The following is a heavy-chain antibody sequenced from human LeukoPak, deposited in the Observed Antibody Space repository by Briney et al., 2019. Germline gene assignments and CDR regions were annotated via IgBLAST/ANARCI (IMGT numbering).Heavy chain of an antibody. CDR1: GGSISSGDYY. J-gene: IGHJ4*02. CDR2: IYYSGST. D-gene: IGHD3-22*01. V-gene: IGHV4-30-4*01. CDR3: ARVNDDSSGYYANGFDY. Sequence: SQTLSLTCTVSGGSISSGDYYWSWIRQPPGKGLEWIGYIYYSGSTYYNPSLKSRVTISVDTSKNQFSLKLSSVTAADTAVYYCARVNDDSSGYYANGFDYWGQGTLVTVSS.